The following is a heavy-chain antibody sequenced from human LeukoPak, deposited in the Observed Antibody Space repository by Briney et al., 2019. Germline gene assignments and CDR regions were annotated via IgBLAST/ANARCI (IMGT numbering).Heavy chain of an antibody. V-gene: IGHV4-39*07. Sequence: PSETLSLTCTVSGGSISSSSYYWGWIRQSPGKGLEWIGSIYYSGSTYYNPSLKSRVTISVDTSKNQFSLKLSSVTAADTAVYYCARDDGYSSSWLLDYWGQGTLVTVSS. CDR1: GGSISSSSYY. CDR3: ARDDGYSSSWLLDY. CDR2: IYYSGST. D-gene: IGHD6-13*01. J-gene: IGHJ4*02.